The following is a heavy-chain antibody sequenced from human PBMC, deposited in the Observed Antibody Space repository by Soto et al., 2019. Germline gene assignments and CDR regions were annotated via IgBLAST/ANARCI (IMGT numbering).Heavy chain of an antibody. Sequence: QVQLVESGGGVVQPGRSLRLSCAASGFTFSSDGMHWVRQAPGKGPEWVAVISYDGSNKYYADSVKGRFTISRDNSKNTLYLQMNSLRAEDTAVYYCAKDRVWSYWGQGTLVTVSS. CDR1: GFTFSSDG. CDR3: AKDRVWSY. J-gene: IGHJ4*02. V-gene: IGHV3-30*18. D-gene: IGHD3-16*01. CDR2: ISYDGSNK.